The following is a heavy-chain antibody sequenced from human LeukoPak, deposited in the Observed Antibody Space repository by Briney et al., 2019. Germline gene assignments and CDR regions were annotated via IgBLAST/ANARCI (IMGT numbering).Heavy chain of an antibody. CDR1: GGSISSYY. J-gene: IGHJ4*02. CDR3: ARSPDRDLDY. D-gene: IGHD1-14*01. CDR2: IYYSGST. V-gene: IGHV4-59*08. Sequence: SETLSLTCTVSGGSISSYYWSWIRQPPGKGLEWIGYIYYSGSTNYNPSLKSRVAISVDTSKNQFSLKLSSVTAADTAVYYCARSPDRDLDYWGQGTLVTVSS.